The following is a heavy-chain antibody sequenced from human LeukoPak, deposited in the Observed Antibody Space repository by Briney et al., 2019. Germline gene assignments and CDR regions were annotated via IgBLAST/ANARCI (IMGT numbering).Heavy chain of an antibody. J-gene: IGHJ4*02. Sequence: GGSLRLSCAASGFTFSDYYMSWIRQAPGKGLEWVSYISSSSYTNYADSVKGRFTISRDNAKSSLYLQMNSLRAEDTAVYYCASGGGDQYYFDYWGQGTLVTVSS. CDR3: ASGGGDQYYFDY. CDR2: ISSSSYT. CDR1: GFTFSDYY. V-gene: IGHV3-11*03. D-gene: IGHD3-16*01.